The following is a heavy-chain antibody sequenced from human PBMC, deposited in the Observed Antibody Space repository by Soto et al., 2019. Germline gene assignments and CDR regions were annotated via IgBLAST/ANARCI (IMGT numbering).Heavy chain of an antibody. Sequence: PGGSLRLSCAASGFTFSNYGMHWARQAPGKGLEWVAAILYDGSNKYYADSVKGRFTISRDNSKNTLYLQMNSLRAEDTAVYYCAEDQGSSWYEIDYWGQGTLVTVSS. J-gene: IGHJ4*02. CDR3: AEDQGSSWYEIDY. CDR2: ILYDGSNK. D-gene: IGHD6-13*01. V-gene: IGHV3-33*06. CDR1: GFTFSNYG.